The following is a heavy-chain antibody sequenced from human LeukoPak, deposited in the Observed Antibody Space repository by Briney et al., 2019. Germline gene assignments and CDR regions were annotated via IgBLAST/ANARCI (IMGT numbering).Heavy chain of an antibody. Sequence: GASVKVSCKASGYTFTGYYMHWVRQAPGQGLEWMGIINPRGGSTSYAQKFQGRVTMTRDTSTNTVYMDLSSLRSEDTAVYYCAREIGPIQLHLWRSAFDYWGQGTLVTVSS. V-gene: IGHV1-46*01. D-gene: IGHD5-18*01. CDR1: GYTFTGYY. CDR2: INPRGGST. J-gene: IGHJ4*02. CDR3: AREIGPIQLHLWRSAFDY.